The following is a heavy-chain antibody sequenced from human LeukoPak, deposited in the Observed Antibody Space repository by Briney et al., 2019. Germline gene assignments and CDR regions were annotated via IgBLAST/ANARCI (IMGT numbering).Heavy chain of an antibody. Sequence: ASVKVSCKASGYTFTGYYMHWVRQAPGQGLEWMGWINPNSGGTNYAQKFQGWVTMTRDTSISTAYMELSRLRSDDTAAYYCARSGGDDILTGYGNWFDPWGQGTLVTVSS. D-gene: IGHD3-9*01. V-gene: IGHV1-2*04. J-gene: IGHJ5*02. CDR2: INPNSGGT. CDR3: ARSGGDDILTGYGNWFDP. CDR1: GYTFTGYY.